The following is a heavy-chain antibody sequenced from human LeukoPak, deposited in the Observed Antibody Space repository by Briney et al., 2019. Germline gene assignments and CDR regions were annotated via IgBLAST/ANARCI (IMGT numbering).Heavy chain of an antibody. CDR1: GGSFSGYC. V-gene: IGHV4-34*01. D-gene: IGHD6-13*01. J-gene: IGHJ4*02. CDR3: ARGLGGSRTSDY. CDR2: MSHSGST. Sequence: PSETLSLTCAVYGGSFSGYCWSWIRQPPGKGLEWIGEMSHSGSTYYNPSLKSRVTISVDTSKNQLSWRLSSVTAADTAVYYCARGLGGSRTSDYWGQGTLVTVSS.